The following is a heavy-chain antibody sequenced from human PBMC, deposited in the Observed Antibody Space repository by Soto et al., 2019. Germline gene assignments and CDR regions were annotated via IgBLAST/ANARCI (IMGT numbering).Heavy chain of an antibody. CDR1: GFSLSTSGVG. CDR2: IYWDDDK. D-gene: IGHD6-19*01. V-gene: IGHV2-5*02. CDR3: APTIAEWPVKYNWFDP. Sequence: GSGPTLVNPTQTLTLTCTFSGFSLSTSGVGVGWIRQPPGKALEWLAPIYWDDDKRYSPSLKSRLTITKDTSKNQVVLTMTNMDPVDTATYYCAPTIAEWPVKYNWFDPWGQGTLVTVPQ. J-gene: IGHJ5*02.